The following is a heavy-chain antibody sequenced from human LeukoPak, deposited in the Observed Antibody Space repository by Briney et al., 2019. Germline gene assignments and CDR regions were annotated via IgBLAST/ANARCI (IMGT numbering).Heavy chain of an antibody. CDR3: ARDITYSYGRHNWFDP. CDR2: ISAYNGNT. D-gene: IGHD5-18*01. J-gene: IGHJ5*02. V-gene: IGHV1-18*01. CDR1: GYIFTSYG. Sequence: GATENVSCRVSGYIFTSYGISWVRQPSGQGLEWMGWISAYNGNTNYAEKLEGRVTMTTDTATSEAYMELRSLRSDDTAVYDCARDITYSYGRHNWFDPWGQGTLVTVSS.